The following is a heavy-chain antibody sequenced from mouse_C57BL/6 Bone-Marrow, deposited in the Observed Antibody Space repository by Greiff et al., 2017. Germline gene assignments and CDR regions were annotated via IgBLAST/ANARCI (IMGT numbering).Heavy chain of an antibody. CDR2: MYTRSGNT. CDR3: AVEVRWFAY. Sequence: QVQLKQSGAELARPGASVKLSCKASGYTITSYGISWVKQRNGQGLEWIGTMYTRSGNTYYNEKFQGKTTLTADKTSSTAYMELRSLTSEDSAVYFCAVEVRWFAYWGQGTLVTVSA. J-gene: IGHJ3*01. V-gene: IGHV1-81*01. CDR1: GYTITSYG.